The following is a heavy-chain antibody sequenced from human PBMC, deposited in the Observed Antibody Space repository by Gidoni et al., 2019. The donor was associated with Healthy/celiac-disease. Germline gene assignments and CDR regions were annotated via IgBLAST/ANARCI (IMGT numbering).Heavy chain of an antibody. CDR2: ISYDGSNK. D-gene: IGHD3-3*01. CDR1: GFTFSSYA. J-gene: IGHJ6*02. Sequence: QVQLVESGGGVVQPGRSLRLSCAAPGFTFSSYAMHWVRQAPGKGLEWVAVISYDGSNKYYADSVKGRFTISRDNSKNTLYLQMNSLRAEDTAVYYCARVFDGVARWGGMDVWGQGTTVTVSS. CDR3: ARVFDGVARWGGMDV. V-gene: IGHV3-30-3*01.